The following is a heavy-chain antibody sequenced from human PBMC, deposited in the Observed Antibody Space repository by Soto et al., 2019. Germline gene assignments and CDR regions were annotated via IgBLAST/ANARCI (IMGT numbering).Heavy chain of an antibody. J-gene: IGHJ6*02. CDR1: GFTFSNAW. D-gene: IGHD5-18*01. CDR2: IKSKTDGGTT. CDR3: TTEAGYSYVAPSYYYYGMDV. V-gene: IGHV3-15*01. Sequence: PGGSLRLSCAASGFTFSNAWMSWVRQAPGKGLEWVGRIKSKTDGGTTDYAAPVKGRFTISRDDSKNTLYLQMNSLKTEDTAVYYCTTEAGYSYVAPSYYYYGMDVWGQGTTVTVSS.